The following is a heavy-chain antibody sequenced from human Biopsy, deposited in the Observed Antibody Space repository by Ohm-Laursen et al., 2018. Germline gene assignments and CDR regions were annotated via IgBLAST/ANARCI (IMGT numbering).Heavy chain of an antibody. D-gene: IGHD4-23*01. J-gene: IGHJ1*01. CDR3: ARGSNEYGGLYFPH. V-gene: IGHV4-59*11. CDR1: GGSFTGHY. CDR2: ISHTGYT. Sequence: GTLSLTCTVSGGSFTGHYWTWIRQPPGKGLVWIGHISHTGYTSYKSSLKSRVTISLDTSRKHFSLRLTSLAAADTAVYYFARGSNEYGGLYFPHWGQGTLVTVSS.